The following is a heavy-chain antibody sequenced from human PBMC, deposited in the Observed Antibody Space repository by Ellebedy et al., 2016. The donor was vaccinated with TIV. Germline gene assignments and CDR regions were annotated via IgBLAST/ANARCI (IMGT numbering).Heavy chain of an antibody. D-gene: IGHD6-13*01. CDR1: GFTFSTYW. Sequence: GESLKISCTASGFTFSTYWMTWVRQAPGKGLEWVANINQDGSGKYYADSVEGRFTISRDNSKNTLYLQMNSLRAEDTAVYYCARAPTGYSSSWYLRNYFDYWGQGTLVTVSS. CDR3: ARAPTGYSSSWYLRNYFDY. V-gene: IGHV3-7*01. J-gene: IGHJ4*02. CDR2: INQDGSGK.